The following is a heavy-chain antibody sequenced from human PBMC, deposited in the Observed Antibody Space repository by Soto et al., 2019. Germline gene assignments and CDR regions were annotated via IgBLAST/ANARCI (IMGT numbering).Heavy chain of an antibody. CDR3: AREIGYSGYDVTIAVADGDYYFDY. J-gene: IGHJ4*02. V-gene: IGHV1-46*01. CDR1: GYTFTSYY. D-gene: IGHD5-12*01. Sequence: ASVKVSCKASGYTFTSYYMHWVRQAPGQGLEWMGIINPGGGSTSYAQKFQGRVTMTRDTSTSTVYMELSSLRSEDTAVYYCAREIGYSGYDVTIAVADGDYYFDYWGQGTLVTVSS. CDR2: INPGGGST.